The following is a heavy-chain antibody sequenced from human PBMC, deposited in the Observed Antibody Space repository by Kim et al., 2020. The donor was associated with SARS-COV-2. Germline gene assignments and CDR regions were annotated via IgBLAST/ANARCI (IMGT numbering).Heavy chain of an antibody. V-gene: IGHV3-30*18. D-gene: IGHD6-13*01. CDR3: AKLTETSIAAAGTSRWDYFDY. Sequence: GGSLRLSCAASGFTFSSYGMHWVRQAPGKGLEWVAVISYDGSNKYYADSVKGRFTISRDNSKNTLYLQMNSLRAEDTAVYYCAKLTETSIAAAGTSRWDYFDYWGQGTLVTVSS. CDR1: GFTFSSYG. J-gene: IGHJ4*02. CDR2: ISYDGSNK.